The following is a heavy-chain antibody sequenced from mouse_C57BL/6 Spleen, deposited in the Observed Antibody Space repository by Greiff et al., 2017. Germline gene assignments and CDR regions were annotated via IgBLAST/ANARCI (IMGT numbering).Heavy chain of an antibody. V-gene: IGHV5-17*01. CDR1: GFTFSDYG. Sequence: EVQLVESGGGLVKPGGSLKLSCAASGFTFSDYGMHWVRQAPEKGLEWVAYISSGSSTIYYADTVKGRFTISRDNAKNTLFLQMTSLRSEDTAMYYCSKKPLTTNYAMDYWGQGTSVTVSS. D-gene: IGHD1-1*01. J-gene: IGHJ4*01. CDR3: SKKPLTTNYAMDY. CDR2: ISSGSSTI.